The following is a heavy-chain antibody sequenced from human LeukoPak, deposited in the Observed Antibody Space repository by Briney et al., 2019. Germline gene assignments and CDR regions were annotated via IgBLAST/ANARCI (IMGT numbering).Heavy chain of an antibody. CDR2: LYPDDSDT. V-gene: IGHV5-51*01. CDR1: GYKFSNFC. Sequence: GESLKISCKTSGYKFSNFCIGWVRQTPGKGLEWMGVLYPDDSDTRYSPSFQGQVTISADKSIRTAYLQWRSLKASDAGLYYCARGRGAFHGYENFDFWGQGTPVTVSS. CDR3: ARGRGAFHGYENFDF. D-gene: IGHD5-12*01. J-gene: IGHJ4*02.